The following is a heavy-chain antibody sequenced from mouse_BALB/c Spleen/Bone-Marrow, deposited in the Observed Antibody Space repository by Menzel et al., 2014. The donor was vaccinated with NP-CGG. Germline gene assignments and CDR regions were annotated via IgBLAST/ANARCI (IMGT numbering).Heavy chain of an antibody. CDR2: IDPANGNT. V-gene: IGHV14-3*02. CDR1: GFNIKDTY. J-gene: IGHJ3*01. CDR3: ASYYYGSSSFAY. D-gene: IGHD1-1*01. Sequence: EVQLQQSGAELVKPGASVKLSCTASGFNIKDTYMHWVKQRPEQGLEWIGRIDPANGNTKYDPKLQGKATITADTSSNTAYLQLGSLTSEDTAVYYCASYYYGSSSFAYWGQGTLVTVSA.